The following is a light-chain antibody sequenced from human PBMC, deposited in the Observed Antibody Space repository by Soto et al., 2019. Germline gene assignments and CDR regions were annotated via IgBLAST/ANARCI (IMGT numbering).Light chain of an antibody. V-gene: IGKV3-20*01. CDR1: QSVSGSD. Sequence: EVVLTQSPGTLSLSPGERATLSCRASQSVSGSDLAWYQQKPGQAPRILIFAASSRATGIPDRFSGTGSGTDFTLTVSSLEPEDFAVYYCQHYGTSAITFGQGTHWRL. CDR3: QHYGTSAIT. J-gene: IGKJ5*01. CDR2: AAS.